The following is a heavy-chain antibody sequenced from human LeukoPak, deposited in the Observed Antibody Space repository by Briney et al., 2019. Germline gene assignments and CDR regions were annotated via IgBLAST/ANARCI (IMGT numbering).Heavy chain of an antibody. D-gene: IGHD4-17*01. Sequence: ASVKVSCKASGYTFIGCYMHWVRQAPGQGLEWMGRINPSTGGTNSAQKFQGRVTMTRDTSISTAYMELSRLTSDDTAIYYCARGQPYGDYNYFDPWGQGTLVTVSS. CDR3: ARGQPYGDYNYFDP. CDR1: GYTFIGCY. CDR2: INPSTGGT. V-gene: IGHV1-2*06. J-gene: IGHJ5*02.